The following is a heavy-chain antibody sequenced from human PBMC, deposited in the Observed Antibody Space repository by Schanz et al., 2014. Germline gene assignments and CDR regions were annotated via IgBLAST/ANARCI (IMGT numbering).Heavy chain of an antibody. CDR3: ARGRTFDY. CDR2: ISAQTGDT. Sequence: VQSVHSGTEVQKLGASVKVSCQTSGYTFTAYGINWVRQAPGQGLEWIGWISAQTGDTRYAQKMQGRVTMTRNTSMSTAYIERHILTSEDTAVYYCARGRTFDYWGQGTLVTVSS. V-gene: IGHV1-8*02. J-gene: IGHJ4*02. CDR1: GYTFTAYG.